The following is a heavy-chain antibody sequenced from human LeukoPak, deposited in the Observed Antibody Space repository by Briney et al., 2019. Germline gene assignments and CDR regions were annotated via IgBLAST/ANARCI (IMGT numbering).Heavy chain of an antibody. CDR3: ARGVVIDYFDY. J-gene: IGHJ4*02. D-gene: IGHD3-3*01. V-gene: IGHV3-43D*04. Sequence: GGSLRLPCAASGFTFDDYAMHWVRQAPGKGLEWVSLISWDGGSTYYADSVKGRFTISRDNSKNSLYLQMNSLRAEDTALYYCARGVVIDYFDYWGQGTLVTVSS. CDR1: GFTFDDYA. CDR2: ISWDGGST.